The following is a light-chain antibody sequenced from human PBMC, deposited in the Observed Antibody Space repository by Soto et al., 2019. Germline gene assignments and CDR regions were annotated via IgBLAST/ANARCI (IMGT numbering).Light chain of an antibody. J-gene: IGKJ3*01. Sequence: EIVMTQSPATLSVSPGERATLSCRASQSVSSNLAWYQQKPGQAPRLLIYGASTRATGIPARFGGSGSGTEFTLTISSLQSEDFAVYYGEQYNNWPFTFGPGTKVYI. CDR2: GAS. CDR3: EQYNNWPFT. V-gene: IGKV3-15*01. CDR1: QSVSSN.